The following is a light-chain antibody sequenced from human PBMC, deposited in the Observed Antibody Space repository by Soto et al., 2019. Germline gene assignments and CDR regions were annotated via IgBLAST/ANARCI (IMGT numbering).Light chain of an antibody. J-gene: IGKJ1*01. V-gene: IGKV3-15*01. CDR1: QRISSN. Sequence: EIVMTQSTATLSVSPGERATLSCRASQRISSNLAWYQQRPGQAPRLLIYAASTRATGIPGRFSGSGSGTEFTLTISSLQSEDFAVYYCQQYNNWPRTFGQGTKAEIK. CDR3: QQYNNWPRT. CDR2: AAS.